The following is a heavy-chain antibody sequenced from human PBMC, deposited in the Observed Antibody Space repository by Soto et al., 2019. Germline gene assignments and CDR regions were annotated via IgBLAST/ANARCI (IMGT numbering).Heavy chain of an antibody. CDR3: ARLAGITMVRGVIILNWFDP. D-gene: IGHD3-10*01. CDR2: ISASNGNT. Sequence: ASVKVSFKASGYPFTSYGISWVRQAPGQGLEWMGWISASNGNTNYAQKLQGRVTMTTDTSTSTAYMELRSLRSDDTAVYYCARLAGITMVRGVIILNWFDPWGQGTLVTVSS. CDR1: GYPFTSYG. V-gene: IGHV1-18*04. J-gene: IGHJ5*02.